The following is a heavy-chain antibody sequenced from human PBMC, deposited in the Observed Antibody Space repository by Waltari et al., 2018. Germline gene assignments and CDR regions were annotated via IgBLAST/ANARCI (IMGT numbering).Heavy chain of an antibody. D-gene: IGHD3-10*01. Sequence: QVQLQESGPGLVKPSETLSLTCTVSGGSISSYYWSWIRQPAGKGLEWIGRIYTSGSTNYNPSLRSRGTMSVDTSKNQFSLKLSSVTAADTAVYYCAREYYYGSGSYGSNWFDPWGQGTLVTVSS. CDR2: IYTSGST. V-gene: IGHV4-4*07. J-gene: IGHJ5*02. CDR1: GGSISSYY. CDR3: AREYYYGSGSYGSNWFDP.